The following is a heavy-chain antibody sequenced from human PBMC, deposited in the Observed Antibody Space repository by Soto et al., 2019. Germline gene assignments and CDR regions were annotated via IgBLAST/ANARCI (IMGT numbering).Heavy chain of an antibody. D-gene: IGHD2-21*02. V-gene: IGHV1-2*02. CDR3: ARAGIVVVTATRTYYYGMDV. CDR1: GYTFTGYY. Sequence: QVQLVQSGAEVKKPGASVKVSCKASGYTFTGYYMHWVRQAPGQGLEWMGWINPNSGGTNYAQKFQGRVTMTRDTSISTAYMELSRLRSDDTAVYYCARAGIVVVTATRTYYYGMDVWGQGTTVTVSS. CDR2: INPNSGGT. J-gene: IGHJ6*02.